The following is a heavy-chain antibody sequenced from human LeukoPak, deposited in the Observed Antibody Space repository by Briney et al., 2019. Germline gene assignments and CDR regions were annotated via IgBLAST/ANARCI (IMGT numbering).Heavy chain of an antibody. D-gene: IGHD2-2*01. Sequence: PGGSLRLSCAASGFTFSTYAMSWVRQAPGKGLERVSAISGSDHSTYYADSVKGRFTISRDNSRNTLYLHMNSLRAEDTAVYYCATPAPDILVIPGADYWGQGTLVTVSS. CDR3: ATPAPDILVIPGADY. CDR1: GFTFSTYA. V-gene: IGHV3-23*01. CDR2: ISGSDHST. J-gene: IGHJ4*02.